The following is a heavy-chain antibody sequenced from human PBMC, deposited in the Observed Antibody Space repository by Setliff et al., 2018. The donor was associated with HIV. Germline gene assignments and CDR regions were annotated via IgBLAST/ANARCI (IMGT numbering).Heavy chain of an antibody. CDR3: ARGGEYYSDSGGIYYYMDV. Sequence: SLRLSCAASGFTFDDYAMHWGRQAPGKGLEWVSGINWNSGTIAYADFVKGRFTISRDNTKNFVFLEMNSLGAEDTALYYCARGGEYYSDSGGIYYYMDVWGKGTTVTVSS. CDR1: GFTFDDYA. D-gene: IGHD3-22*01. J-gene: IGHJ6*03. CDR2: INWNSGTI. V-gene: IGHV3-9*01.